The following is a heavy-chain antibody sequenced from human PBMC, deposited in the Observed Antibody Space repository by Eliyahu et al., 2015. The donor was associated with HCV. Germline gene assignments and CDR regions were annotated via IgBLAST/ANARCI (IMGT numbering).Heavy chain of an antibody. V-gene: IGHV4/OR15-8*02. CDR1: GGSISSXNW. CDR3: ARDFFDSSGYQNAFDI. D-gene: IGHD3-22*01. J-gene: IGHJ3*02. Sequence: QVQLQESGPGLVKPSETLSLTCVVSGGSISSXNWWSWVRQPPGKGLEWIGEVYQSGNTKYNPSFKTRVTISLDKSKNHFSLKLSSVTAADTAVYYCARDFFDSSGYQNAFDIWGQGTMVTVSS. CDR2: VYQSGNT.